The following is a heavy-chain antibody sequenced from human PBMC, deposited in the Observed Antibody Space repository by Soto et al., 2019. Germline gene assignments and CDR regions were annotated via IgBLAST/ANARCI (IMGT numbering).Heavy chain of an antibody. CDR3: AREPRSPGGYYDFWSGYPNYYYYGMDV. D-gene: IGHD3-3*01. V-gene: IGHV1-2*04. CDR1: GYTFTGYY. J-gene: IGHJ6*02. Sequence: ASVKVSCKASGYTFTGYYMHWVRQAPGQGLEWMGWINPNSGGTNYAQKFQGWVTMTRDTSISTAYMELSRLRSDDTAVYYCAREPRSPGGYYDFWSGYPNYYYYGMDVWGQGTTVTVSS. CDR2: INPNSGGT.